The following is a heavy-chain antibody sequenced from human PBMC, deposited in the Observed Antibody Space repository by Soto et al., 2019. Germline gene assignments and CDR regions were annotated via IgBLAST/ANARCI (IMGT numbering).Heavy chain of an antibody. CDR1: GGTFGSCA. D-gene: IGHD3-10*01. J-gene: IGHJ3*02. Sequence: GASVKVSCKASGGTFGSCAISWVRQAPGQGLEWMGGIIPIFGTANYAQKFQGRVTITADESTSTAYMELSSLRSEDTAVYYCARESITMVRGVIIKSNAFDIWGQGTMVTVSS. CDR2: IIPIFGTA. CDR3: ARESITMVRGVIIKSNAFDI. V-gene: IGHV1-69*13.